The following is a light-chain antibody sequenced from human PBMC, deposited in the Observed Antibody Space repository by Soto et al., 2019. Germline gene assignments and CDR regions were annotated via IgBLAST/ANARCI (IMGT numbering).Light chain of an antibody. J-gene: IGKJ1*01. CDR3: QQSYSTPVWT. V-gene: IGKV1-5*03. Sequence: DIQMTQSPSTLSGSVGDRVTITCRASQTISSWLAWYQQKPGKAPKLLIYKASTLKSGVPSRFSGSGSGTEFTLTIISLQPEDFATYYCQQSYSTPVWTFGQGTKVDI. CDR1: QTISSW. CDR2: KAS.